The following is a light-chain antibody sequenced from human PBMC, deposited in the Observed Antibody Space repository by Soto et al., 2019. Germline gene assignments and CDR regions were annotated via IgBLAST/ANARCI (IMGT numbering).Light chain of an antibody. CDR3: QQYNSYSVT. Sequence: DIQMTQSPPTLSASVGDRVTITCRASQSISSWLAWFQQKPGKAPKLLIYDASNLQSGVPSRFSGSGSGTEFTLTLSSLQPDDFATYYCQQYNSYSVTFGQGTKVEIK. CDR2: DAS. CDR1: QSISSW. J-gene: IGKJ1*01. V-gene: IGKV1-5*01.